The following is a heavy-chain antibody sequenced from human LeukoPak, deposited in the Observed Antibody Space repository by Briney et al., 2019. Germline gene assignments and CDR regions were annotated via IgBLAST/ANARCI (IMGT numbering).Heavy chain of an antibody. CDR3: AKTYDSGSYDFDY. V-gene: IGHV3-23*01. CDR1: GFTFNSYA. J-gene: IGHJ4*02. D-gene: IGHD5-12*01. CDR2: ISGISLSI. Sequence: GGSLRLSCAASGFTFNSYAMNWVRQAPGRGLEWVSFISGISLSIYYADSVKGRFTISRDNSKNTLYLQMNSLRAEDTAVYYCAKTYDSGSYDFDYWGQGTLVTGSS.